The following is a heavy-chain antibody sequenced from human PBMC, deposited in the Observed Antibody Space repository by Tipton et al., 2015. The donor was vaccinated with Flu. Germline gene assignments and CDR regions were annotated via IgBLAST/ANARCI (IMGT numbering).Heavy chain of an antibody. V-gene: IGHV4-30-2*01. CDR1: GGSISSGGYS. D-gene: IGHD3-10*01. CDR2: IYQSGST. Sequence: TLSLTCAVSGGSISSGGYSWGWIRQPPGKGLEWIGYIYQSGSTYYNPSLRSRVTISVDRPKNQFSLKLSSVTAADTAVHYCARGGVVSPDESGSYRNYFQHWGQGTLVSVSS. J-gene: IGHJ1*01. CDR3: ARGGVVSPDESGSYRNYFQH.